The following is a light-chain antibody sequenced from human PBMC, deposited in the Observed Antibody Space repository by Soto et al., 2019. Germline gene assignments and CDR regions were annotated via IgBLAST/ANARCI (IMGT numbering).Light chain of an antibody. CDR3: QQYDKWPPRT. CDR1: QSVSSN. CDR2: GAS. J-gene: IGKJ1*01. V-gene: IGKV3-15*01. Sequence: ELVMTQSPATLSVSPGEGATLSCRASQSVSSNLAWYQQKPGQAPRLLIYGASNRATGIPARFSGSGSGTESTLTISSLQSEDFAVYYCQQYDKWPPRTFGQGTKVEIK.